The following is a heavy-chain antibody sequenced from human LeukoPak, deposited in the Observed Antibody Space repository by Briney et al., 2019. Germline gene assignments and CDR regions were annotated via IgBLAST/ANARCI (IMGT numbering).Heavy chain of an antibody. V-gene: IGHV1-8*02. CDR3: ARDGFTLWGNWFDT. J-gene: IGHJ5*02. Sequence: ASVKVSCKASGYTFTGYYMHWVRQAPGQGLEWMGWMNPNTGNTDYAQKFQGRVTMTRNTSISTAYMELSSLRSEDTAVYYCARDGFTLWGNWFDTWGQGTLVTVSS. CDR1: GYTFTGYY. D-gene: IGHD3-10*01. CDR2: MNPNTGNT.